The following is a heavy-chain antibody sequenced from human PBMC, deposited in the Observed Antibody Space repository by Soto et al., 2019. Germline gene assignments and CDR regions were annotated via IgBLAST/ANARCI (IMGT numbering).Heavy chain of an antibody. V-gene: IGHV1-18*01. Sequence: QVQLVQSGAEVKKPGASVKVSCKASGYTFTNYAFSWVRQAPGQGLEGMGWISAYNGNTNYPQKLQGRVTMTTDTSTSTAYMELRSLRSDDTAVYYCARYLAAAGPFDCWGQGTLVTVSS. D-gene: IGHD6-13*01. J-gene: IGHJ4*02. CDR1: GYTFTNYA. CDR3: ARYLAAAGPFDC. CDR2: ISAYNGNT.